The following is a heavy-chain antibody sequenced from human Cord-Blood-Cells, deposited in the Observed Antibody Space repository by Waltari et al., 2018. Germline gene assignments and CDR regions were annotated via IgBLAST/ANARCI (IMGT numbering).Heavy chain of an antibody. J-gene: IGHJ3*02. CDR2: INHSGST. V-gene: IGHV4-34*01. CDR3: ARGVVVGGAFDI. Sequence: QVLLQQWGAGLLKPSETLSLTCAVYGGSFSGYYWSWIRQPPGKGLEWIGEINHSGSTNYNPSLKSRVTISVDTSKNQFSLKLSSVTAADTAVYYCARGVVVGGAFDIWGQGTMVTVSS. D-gene: IGHD2-15*01. CDR1: GGSFSGYY.